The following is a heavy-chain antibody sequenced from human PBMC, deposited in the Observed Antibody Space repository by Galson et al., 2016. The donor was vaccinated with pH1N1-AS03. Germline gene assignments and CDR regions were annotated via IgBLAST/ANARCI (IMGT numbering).Heavy chain of an antibody. V-gene: IGHV5-51*03. J-gene: IGHJ4*02. CDR1: GYRFTNYW. Sequence: QSGAEVKKPGESLKISCKGSGYRFTNYWIGWVRQMPGKGLEWMGIIYPGNSDSRYNKSFQGQVTISADTSLSTVYLQWSSLQASDTAMYYCARPRLNYFDNWGQGTLVTVSS. D-gene: IGHD3-16*01. CDR2: IYPGNSDS. CDR3: ARPRLNYFDN.